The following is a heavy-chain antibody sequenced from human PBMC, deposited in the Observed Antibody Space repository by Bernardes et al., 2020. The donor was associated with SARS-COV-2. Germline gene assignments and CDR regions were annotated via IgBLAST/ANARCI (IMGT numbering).Heavy chain of an antibody. CDR3: TRTAPWEPRGY. CDR2: IRSKAYGGTT. V-gene: IGHV3-49*03. D-gene: IGHD1-26*01. J-gene: IGHJ4*02. CDR1: GFTFGDYA. Sequence: GGSLRLSCTASGFTFGDYAMSWFRQAPGKGLEWVGFIRSKAYGGTTEYAASVKGRFTISRDDSKSIAYLQMNSLKTEDTAVYYCTRTAPWEPRGYWGQGTLVTVSS.